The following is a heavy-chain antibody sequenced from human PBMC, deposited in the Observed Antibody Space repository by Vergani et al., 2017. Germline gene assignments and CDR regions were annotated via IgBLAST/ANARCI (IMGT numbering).Heavy chain of an antibody. D-gene: IGHD5-12*01. CDR2: RWYDGNNK. CDR3: ARDFRLLYDRFHH. J-gene: IGHJ1*01. CDR1: GFTFNKYG. V-gene: IGHV3-33*01. Sequence: QVQLVESGGGVVQPGRSLRLSCAASGFTFNKYGMHWVRQAPGKGLEWVAVRWYDGNNKQYADSVKGRFTISRDNSKSTMYLQMNSLRDEDTGVYYCARDFRLLYDRFHHWGQGTLVTVSS.